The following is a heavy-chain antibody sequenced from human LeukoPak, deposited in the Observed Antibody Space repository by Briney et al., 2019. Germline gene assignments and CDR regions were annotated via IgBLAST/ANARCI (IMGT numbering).Heavy chain of an antibody. CDR2: IQFDESEK. CDR3: AKDPTHYRVWDDYDSTVLSY. V-gene: IGHV3-30*02. D-gene: IGHD3-22*01. CDR1: GFSFSDAW. J-gene: IGHJ4*02. Sequence: GGSLRLSCAASGFSFSDAWMTWVRQAPGKGLEWVAFIQFDESEKYYVDSVKGRFTISRDNSKNTLYLQMNSLRAADTAVYYCAKDPTHYRVWDDYDSTVLSYWGQGTLVTVSS.